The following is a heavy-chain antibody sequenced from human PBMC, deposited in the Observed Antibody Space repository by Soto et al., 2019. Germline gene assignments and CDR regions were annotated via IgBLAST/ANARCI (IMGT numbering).Heavy chain of an antibody. V-gene: IGHV3-33*01. CDR1: GFTFSSYG. J-gene: IGHJ4*02. D-gene: IGHD2-8*01. Sequence: GGSLRLSCAASGFTFSSYGMHWVRQAPGKGLEWVAVIWYDGSNKYYADSVKGRFTISRDNSKNTLYLQMNSLRAEDTAVYYCARDLGYCTNGVCYYFDYWGQGTLVTVSS. CDR3: ARDLGYCTNGVCYYFDY. CDR2: IWYDGSNK.